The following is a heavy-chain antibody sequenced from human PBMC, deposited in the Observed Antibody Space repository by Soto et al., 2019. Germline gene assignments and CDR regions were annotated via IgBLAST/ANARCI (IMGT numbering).Heavy chain of an antibody. V-gene: IGHV4-4*02. CDR1: GGSISSSNW. J-gene: IGHJ6*02. CDR2: IYHSGST. D-gene: IGHD2-21*01. Sequence: SETLSLTCAVSGGSISSSNWWSWVRQPPGKGLEWIGEIYHSGSTNYNPSLKSRVTISVDKSKNQFSLKLSSVTAADTAVYYCAIDTPSEMGDSGRENYYYGMDVWGQGSTVTVS. CDR3: AIDTPSEMGDSGRENYYYGMDV.